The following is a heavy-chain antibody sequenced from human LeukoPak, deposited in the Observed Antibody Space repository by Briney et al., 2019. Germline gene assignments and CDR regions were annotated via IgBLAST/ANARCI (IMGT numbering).Heavy chain of an antibody. CDR2: IDNSGAHT. D-gene: IGHD3-10*01. J-gene: IGHJ4*02. V-gene: IGHV3-23*05. CDR1: GFTFSGYA. Sequence: GGSLRLSCAASGFTFSGYAMSWVRQAPGEGLDWVSAIDNSGAHTWYADSVKGRFTISRDNSRNTLYLQMNSLRAEDTAMYYCAKGSRGGRPYYFDSWGRGTLVTVSS. CDR3: AKGSRGGRPYYFDS.